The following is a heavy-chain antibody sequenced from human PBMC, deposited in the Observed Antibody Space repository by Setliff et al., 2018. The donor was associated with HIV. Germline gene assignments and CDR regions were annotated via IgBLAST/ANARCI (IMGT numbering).Heavy chain of an antibody. CDR1: GYSICSGYY. Sequence: SETLSLTCTVSGYSICSGYYWGWIRQPPGKGLEWIGSIYHSGSTYYNPSLKSRVTISVDTSKNQFSLKLSSVTAADTAVYYCARDDSSGWHFYYYYGMDVWGQGTTVTVSS. V-gene: IGHV4-38-2*02. D-gene: IGHD6-19*01. CDR3: ARDDSSGWHFYYYYGMDV. CDR2: IYHSGST. J-gene: IGHJ6*02.